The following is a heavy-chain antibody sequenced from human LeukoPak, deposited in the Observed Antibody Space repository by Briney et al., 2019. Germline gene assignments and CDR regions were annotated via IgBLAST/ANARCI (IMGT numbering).Heavy chain of an antibody. CDR3: ARGRGGGYFDF. Sequence: ASVKVSCKASGYAFTTYNIHWVRQAPGQGLEWMGWITPNSGGTNYAQKFQGRVTMTRDTSLSTAYMELSRLRSDDTAAYSCARGRGGGYFDFWGQETLVTVSS. D-gene: IGHD2-15*01. CDR1: GYAFTTYN. CDR2: ITPNSGGT. J-gene: IGHJ4*02. V-gene: IGHV1-2*02.